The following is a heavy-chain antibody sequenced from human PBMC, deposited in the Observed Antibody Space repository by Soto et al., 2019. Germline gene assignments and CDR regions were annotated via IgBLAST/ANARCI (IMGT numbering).Heavy chain of an antibody. J-gene: IGHJ4*02. V-gene: IGHV6-1*01. CDR2: TYYRSKWYN. CDR3: ARDTPRPDPADLSPPSFDY. CDR1: GDSVSSNSAA. Sequence: SQTLSLTCAISGDSVSSNSAAWNWIRQSPSRGLEWLGRTYYRSKWYNDYAVSVKSRITINPDTSKNQFSLQLNSVTPEDTAVYYCARDTPRPDPADLSPPSFDYWGQGTLVTVSS.